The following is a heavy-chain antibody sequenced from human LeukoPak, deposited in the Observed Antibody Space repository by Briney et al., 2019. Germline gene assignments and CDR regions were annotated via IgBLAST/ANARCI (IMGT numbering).Heavy chain of an antibody. D-gene: IGHD3-16*01. Sequence: SETLSLTCTVSGYSISSGYYWGWIRQPPEKGLEWIGEINHSGSTNYNPSLKSRVTISVDTSKNQFSLKLSSVTAADTAVYYCAKDLWGMTTLYYFDYWGQGTLVTVSS. CDR2: INHSGST. CDR3: AKDLWGMTTLYYFDY. CDR1: GYSISSGYY. V-gene: IGHV4-38-2*02. J-gene: IGHJ4*02.